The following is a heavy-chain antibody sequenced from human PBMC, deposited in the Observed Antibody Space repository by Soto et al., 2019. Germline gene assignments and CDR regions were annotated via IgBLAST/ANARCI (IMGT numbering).Heavy chain of an antibody. J-gene: IGHJ6*03. CDR1: GFTFSSYS. V-gene: IGHV3-21*01. D-gene: IGHD2-15*01. CDR2: ISSSSSYI. Sequence: GGSLRLSCAASGFTFSSYSMNWVRQAPGKGLEWVSSISSSSSYIYYADSVKGRFTISRDNAKNSLYLQMNSLRAEDTAVYYCASLCSGGSCYSSSYYYYMDVWGKGTTVTVSS. CDR3: ASLCSGGSCYSSSYYYYMDV.